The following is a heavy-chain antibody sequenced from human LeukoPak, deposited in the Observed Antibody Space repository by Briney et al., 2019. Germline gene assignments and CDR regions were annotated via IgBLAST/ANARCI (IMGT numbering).Heavy chain of an antibody. CDR3: ARVDYYGSGSYYIHYYFDY. J-gene: IGHJ4*02. V-gene: IGHV4-61*01. CDR2: IYYSGST. CDR1: GGSVSSGSYY. D-gene: IGHD3-10*01. Sequence: SETLSLTCTVSGGSVSSGSYYWSWLRQPPGKGLEWIGYIYYSGSTNYNPSLKSRVTISVDTSKNQFSLKLSSVTAADTAVYYCARVDYYGSGSYYIHYYFDYWGQGTLVTVSS.